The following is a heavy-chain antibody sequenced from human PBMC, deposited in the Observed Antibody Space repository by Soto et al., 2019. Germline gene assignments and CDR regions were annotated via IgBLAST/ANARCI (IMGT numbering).Heavy chain of an antibody. CDR1: GFNFSSYW. CDR2: INSDGSST. D-gene: IGHD5-18*01. J-gene: IGHJ6*02. V-gene: IGHV3-74*01. Sequence: GSLRLSCEVPGFNFSSYWMHWVRQAPGNGLVWVSRINSDGSSTSYADAVKGRFTISRDNAKNTLYLQMNSLRAEDTAVYYCARDVYSYGFSYYYCYGMDVWGQGTTVTVFS. CDR3: ARDVYSYGFSYYYCYGMDV.